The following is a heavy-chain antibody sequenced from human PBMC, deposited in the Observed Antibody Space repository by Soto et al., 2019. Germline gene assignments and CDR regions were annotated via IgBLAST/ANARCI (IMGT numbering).Heavy chain of an antibody. D-gene: IGHD1-26*01. V-gene: IGHV1-8*01. CDR2: MNPNTGNS. CDR1: GYTFTSYD. Sequence: ASVKVSCKASGYTFTSYDIYWVRQATGQGLEWMGWMNPNTGNSGYAQKFQGRVTVTSDTSISTVYMELSSLRSEDTAVYYCAREAELGSGKCFDPWGQGTLVTVSS. CDR3: AREAELGSGKCFDP. J-gene: IGHJ5*02.